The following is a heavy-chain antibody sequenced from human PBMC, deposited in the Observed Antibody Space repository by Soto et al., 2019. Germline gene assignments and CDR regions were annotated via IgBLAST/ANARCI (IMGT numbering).Heavy chain of an antibody. CDR1: GFTFSSYA. J-gene: IGHJ5*02. Sequence: GGSLRLSCAASGFTFSSYAMNWVRQSPGKGLEWVSYISMSGTTMFYADSVKGRFTISRDNAKKSLFLQMNSLRDKDTAMYYCARDAIGDATNWFDPWGQGTLVTVSS. CDR3: ARDAIGDATNWFDP. CDR2: ISMSGTTM. V-gene: IGHV3-48*02.